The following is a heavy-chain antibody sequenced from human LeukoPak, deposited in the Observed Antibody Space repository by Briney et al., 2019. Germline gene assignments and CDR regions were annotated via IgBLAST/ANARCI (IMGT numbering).Heavy chain of an antibody. J-gene: IGHJ4*02. CDR2: LYSVGDT. CDR3: FRTINMAAASSIDY. CDR1: RFTVSTNY. Sequence: PGGSLRHSCAASRFTVSTNYMNWVRQAPGRGVEGVSVLYSVGDTYYGDSGQGGFTISRLNSKNTLYIQINSKRTEDTAVDYRFRTINMAAASSIDYWGQGTLVTVSS. D-gene: IGHD6-13*01. V-gene: IGHV3-66*01.